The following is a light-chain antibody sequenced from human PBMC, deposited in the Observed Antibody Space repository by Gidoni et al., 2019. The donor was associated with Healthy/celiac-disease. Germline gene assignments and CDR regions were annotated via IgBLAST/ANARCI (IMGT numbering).Light chain of an antibody. Sequence: YELTQPPSVSVSPGQTASITCSGDKLGDKYACWYQQKPGKSPVLVIYQDSKRPSGIPARFSGSNSGNTATLTISGTQAMDEADYYCQAWDSSYVVFGGGTKLTVL. CDR1: KLGDKY. CDR2: QDS. CDR3: QAWDSSYVV. J-gene: IGLJ2*01. V-gene: IGLV3-1*01.